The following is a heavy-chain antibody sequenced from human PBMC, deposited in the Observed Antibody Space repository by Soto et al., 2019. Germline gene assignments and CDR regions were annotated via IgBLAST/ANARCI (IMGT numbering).Heavy chain of an antibody. CDR1: GFTFSSYA. Sequence: GGSLRLSCAASGFTFSSYAMSWVRQAPGKGLEWVSAISGSGGSTYYADSVKGRFTISRDNSKNTLYLQMNSLRAEDTAVYYCAKGSSSWYEAGYYYGMDVWGQGTTVTVSS. D-gene: IGHD6-13*01. V-gene: IGHV3-23*01. CDR3: AKGSSSWYEAGYYYGMDV. J-gene: IGHJ6*02. CDR2: ISGSGGST.